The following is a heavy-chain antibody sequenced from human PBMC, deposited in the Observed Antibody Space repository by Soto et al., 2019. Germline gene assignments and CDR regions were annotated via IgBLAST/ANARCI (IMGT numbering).Heavy chain of an antibody. J-gene: IGHJ6*02. Sequence: QVQLVQSGAEVKKPGSSVKVSCKASGGTFSSYSITWVRQAPGQGLEWMGRSITILDITNYAQKFQGRVTITADKSTSTAYMDLSSPRSEDTAVYYCARLNPVNQHAAGGIDVWGQGTKVTVSS. V-gene: IGHV1-69*02. CDR1: GGTFSSYS. CDR3: ARLNPVNQHAAGGIDV. D-gene: IGHD2-2*01. CDR2: SITILDIT.